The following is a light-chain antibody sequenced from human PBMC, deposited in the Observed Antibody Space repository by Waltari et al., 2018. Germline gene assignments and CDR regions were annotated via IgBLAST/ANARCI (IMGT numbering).Light chain of an antibody. J-gene: IGLJ1*01. CDR1: SGDVGGYNY. V-gene: IGLV1-44*01. CDR3: ATWDGSLEGYV. CDR2: STS. Sequence: QSALTQPASVSGSPGQSITISCTGTSGDVGGYNYVSWYQQLPGTAPKLLIHSTSQRPSGVPGRFAGSKSGTSVSLAISGLQSDDEADYYCATWDGSLEGYVFGTGTKVSVL.